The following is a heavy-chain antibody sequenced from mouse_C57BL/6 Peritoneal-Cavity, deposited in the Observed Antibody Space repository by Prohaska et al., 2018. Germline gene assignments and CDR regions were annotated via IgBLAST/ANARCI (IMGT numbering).Heavy chain of an antibody. CDR1: GFTFSGFW. CDR2: INSDGSVI. V-gene: IGHV11-2*01. Sequence: EVQLLETGGGLVQPGGSRGLSCEGSGFTFSGFWMSWVRQTPGKTLEWIGDINSDGSVINYAPSIKDRFTIVRDNDKSTLYLQMSNVRSEDTATYCCMRYHDGYWYFDVWGTGTTVTVSS. D-gene: IGHD2-12*01. CDR3: MRYHDGYWYFDV. J-gene: IGHJ1*03.